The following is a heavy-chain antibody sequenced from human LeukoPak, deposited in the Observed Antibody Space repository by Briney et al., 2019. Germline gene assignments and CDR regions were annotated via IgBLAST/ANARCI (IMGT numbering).Heavy chain of an antibody. CDR3: ARHFTYYYHSSGYPRDAFDI. Sequence: PSETLSLTCSVSGGSISSYYWSWIRQPPRKGLVWMGYRYYTGGTNYNPSLKSRVTISIDMSKHQFSLTLNSVTAADTALYYCARHFTYYYHSSGYPRDAFDIWGQGTMVTVSP. V-gene: IGHV4-59*08. J-gene: IGHJ3*02. D-gene: IGHD3-22*01. CDR2: RYYTGGT. CDR1: GGSISSYY.